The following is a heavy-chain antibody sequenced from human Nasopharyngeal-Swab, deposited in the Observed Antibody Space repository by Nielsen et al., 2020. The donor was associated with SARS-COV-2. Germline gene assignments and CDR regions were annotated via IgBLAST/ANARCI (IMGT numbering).Heavy chain of an antibody. D-gene: IGHD3-3*01. CDR2: FNYSGAP. Sequence: RQAPGKGLEWVGEFNYSGAPNNNPSLESRLSMLVDTSKNQFSLWLSSVTAADTAVYYCARGARSHSGSFDFWGGRYYYYYYMDVWSRGTTVTVSS. V-gene: IGHV4-34*01. CDR3: ARGARSHSGSFDFWGGRYYYYYYMDV. J-gene: IGHJ6*03.